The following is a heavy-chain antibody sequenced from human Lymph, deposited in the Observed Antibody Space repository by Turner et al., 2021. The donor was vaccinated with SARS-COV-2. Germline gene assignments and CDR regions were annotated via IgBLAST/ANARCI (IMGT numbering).Heavy chain of an antibody. V-gene: IGHV3-53*02. J-gene: IGHJ6*02. CDR3: ARDLQLYGMDV. CDR2: IYSGGST. D-gene: IGHD1-1*01. CDR1: GFTVSSNY. Sequence: EVQLMETGGGLIQPGGSLRLSCAASGFTVSSNYMTWVRQAPGKGLEWVSLIYSGGSTYYADSVKGRLTISRDNSKNTLYLQMNSLRAEDTAIYYCARDLQLYGMDVWGQGTTVTVSS.